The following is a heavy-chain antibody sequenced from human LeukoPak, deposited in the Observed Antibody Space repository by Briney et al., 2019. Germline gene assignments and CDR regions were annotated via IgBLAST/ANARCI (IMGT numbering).Heavy chain of an antibody. CDR3: ARDLAEPFYYGMDV. V-gene: IGHV4-59*01. CDR1: GGSISSYY. Sequence: SETLSLTCTVSGGSISSYYWSWIRQLPGKRLEWIGYIYYSGSTNYNPSLKSRVTISVDTSKNQFSLKLSSVTAADTAVYYCARDLAEPFYYGMDVWGQGTTVTVSS. D-gene: IGHD3-3*02. J-gene: IGHJ6*02. CDR2: IYYSGST.